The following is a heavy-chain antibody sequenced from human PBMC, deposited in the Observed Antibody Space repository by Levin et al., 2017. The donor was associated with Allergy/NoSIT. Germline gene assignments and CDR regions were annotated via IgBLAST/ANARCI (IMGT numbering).Heavy chain of an antibody. CDR2: IFASDSTT. D-gene: IGHD4-17*01. V-gene: IGHV5-51*01. CDR1: GYSFSRYW. J-gene: IGHJ4*02. CDR3: TRARNGDFYFDY. Sequence: RGESLKISCKGSGYSFSRYWIGWVRQMPGEGLEWMGIIFASDSTTKYSPSFEDQVTISVDRSTSSAFLQWNSLKASDTAMYYCTRARNGDFYFDYMGQGTLVTVSS.